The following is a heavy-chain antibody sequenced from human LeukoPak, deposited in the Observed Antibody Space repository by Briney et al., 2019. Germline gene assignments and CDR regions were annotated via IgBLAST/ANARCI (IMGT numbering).Heavy chain of an antibody. CDR2: ISGSGGSGSST. D-gene: IGHD6-13*01. CDR1: GFTFNNYA. V-gene: IGHV3-23*01. J-gene: IGHJ4*02. CDR3: AKSRSSIAAAINY. Sequence: SGGSLRLSCAASGFTFNNYAKSWVRQAPGEGLEWVSTISGSGGSGSSTYYADSVKGRFTISRDNSNNTLYLQVNSLRAEDTAVYFCAKSRSSIAAAINYWGQGTLVTVSS.